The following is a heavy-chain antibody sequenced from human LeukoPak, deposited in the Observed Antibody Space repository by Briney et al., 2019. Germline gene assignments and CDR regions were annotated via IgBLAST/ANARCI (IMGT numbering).Heavy chain of an antibody. CDR2: IKSKTDGGTT. D-gene: IGHD3-9*01. Sequence: TGGSLRLSCAASGFTFSNSWMSWVRQAPGKGLEWVGRIKSKTDGGTTDYAAPVKGRFTISRDDSKNTLYLQMNSLKTEDTAVYYCRADWLLRDDACDIWGQGTMVTVSS. CDR3: RADWLLRDDACDI. J-gene: IGHJ3*02. CDR1: GFTFSNSW. V-gene: IGHV3-15*01.